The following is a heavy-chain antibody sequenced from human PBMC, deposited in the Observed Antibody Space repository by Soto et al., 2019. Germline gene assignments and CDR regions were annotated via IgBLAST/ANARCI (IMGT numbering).Heavy chain of an antibody. D-gene: IGHD7-27*01. CDR2: IIPIFSKT. J-gene: IGHJ5*02. CDR1: GGSFSTSS. V-gene: IGHV1-69*01. CDR3: ARDVVRSTGGGS. Sequence: QVQLVQSGAQVTEPGTSVKVSCRASGGSFSTSSFVWVRQGPGQGLEWMGGIIPIFSKTNVAPKFQDRIPFTADESTRTVYMGLSSLRSEDTAIYYCARDVVRSTGGGSWGQGTLVTVSS.